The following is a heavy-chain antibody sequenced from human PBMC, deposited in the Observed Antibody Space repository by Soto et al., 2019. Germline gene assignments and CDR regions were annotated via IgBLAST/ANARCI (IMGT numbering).Heavy chain of an antibody. CDR1: GYTFTSYD. CDR2: MNPNSGNT. V-gene: IGHV1-8*01. Sequence: ASVKVSCKASGYTFTSYDINWVRQATGQGLEWMGWMNPNSGNTGYAQKFQGRVTMTRNTSTSTVYMELSSLRSEDTAVYYCARSFWSGHPLMGDYYYYGMDVWGQGTTVTVSS. J-gene: IGHJ6*02. D-gene: IGHD3-3*01. CDR3: ARSFWSGHPLMGDYYYYGMDV.